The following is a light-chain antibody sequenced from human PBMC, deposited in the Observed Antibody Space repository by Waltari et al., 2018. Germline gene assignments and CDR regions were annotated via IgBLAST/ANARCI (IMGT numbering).Light chain of an antibody. J-gene: IGLJ2*01. CDR1: SPNIGSNT. Sequence: QSVLTQPPSASGTPGPRVTIPCSGSSPNIGSNTVNWYQQLPRTAPKLLIYSNNPRPSGVPDRFAGSKSGASASLAISGLQSEDEADYYCGALEDGLNAVVFGGGTKLTVL. CDR3: GALEDGLNAVV. V-gene: IGLV1-44*01. CDR2: SNN.